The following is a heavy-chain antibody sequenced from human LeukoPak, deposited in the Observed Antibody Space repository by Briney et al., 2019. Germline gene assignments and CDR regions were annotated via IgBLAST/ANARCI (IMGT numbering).Heavy chain of an antibody. Sequence: SETLSLTCTVSGDSISSGGYSWSWIRQPPGKGLKWIGYIYHSGSTYYNLSLKSRVTISVDRSKNQFSLKLSSVTAADTAVYYCARGSTVTAPFDYWGQGTLVTVSS. V-gene: IGHV4-30-2*01. CDR2: IYHSGST. D-gene: IGHD4-17*01. CDR3: ARGSTVTAPFDY. CDR1: GDSISSGGYS. J-gene: IGHJ4*02.